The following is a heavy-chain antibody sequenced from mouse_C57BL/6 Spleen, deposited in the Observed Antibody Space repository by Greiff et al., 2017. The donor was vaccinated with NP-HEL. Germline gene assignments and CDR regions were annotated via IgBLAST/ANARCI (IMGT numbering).Heavy chain of an antibody. CDR3: ARSSYYYGSSYPAY. CDR2: IDPSDSYT. Sequence: QVQLQQSGAELVMPGASVKLSCKASGYTFTSYWMHWVKQRPGQGLEWIGEIDPSDSYTNYNQKFKGKSTLTVDKSSSTAYMQLSSLTSEDSAVYYCARSSYYYGSSYPAYWGQGTLVTVAA. CDR1: GYTFTSYW. D-gene: IGHD1-1*01. V-gene: IGHV1-69*01. J-gene: IGHJ3*01.